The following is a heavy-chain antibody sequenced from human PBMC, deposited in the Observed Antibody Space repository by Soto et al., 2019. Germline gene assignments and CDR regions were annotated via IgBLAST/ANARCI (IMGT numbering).Heavy chain of an antibody. J-gene: IGHJ4*02. V-gene: IGHV3-74*01. CDR1: GFTICTDC. D-gene: IGHD3-10*01. CDR2: IASGGTTT. CDR3: ARWFTYGNFDYFDY. Sequence: GGSLSLSCAASGFTICTDCLPWFRQDKGTGLVWISRIASGGTTTTYAHPVKGRFTNSRDNAKNTLYLQMNGLSAEDTALYYCARWFTYGNFDYFDYWGQGTQVTVSS.